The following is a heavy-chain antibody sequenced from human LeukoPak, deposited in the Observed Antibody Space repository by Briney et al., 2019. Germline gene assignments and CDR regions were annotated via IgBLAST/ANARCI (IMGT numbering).Heavy chain of an antibody. D-gene: IGHD3-10*01. Sequence: PGGSLRPSCAASGFTFRSYAMHWVRQAPGKGLEWVAFIRYDGSNKYYADSVKGRFTISRDNSKSTLYIQMNSLRAEDTAVYYCARAKPKNMVRGLIMRRESRYYFDYWGQGTLVTVSS. CDR1: GFTFRSYA. J-gene: IGHJ4*02. V-gene: IGHV3-30*14. CDR2: IRYDGSNK. CDR3: ARAKPKNMVRGLIMRRESRYYFDY.